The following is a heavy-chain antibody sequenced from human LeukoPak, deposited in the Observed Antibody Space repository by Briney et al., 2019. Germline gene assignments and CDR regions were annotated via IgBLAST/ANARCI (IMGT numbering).Heavy chain of an antibody. Sequence: ASVKVSCKASGYTFTVYYMHWVRQAPGQGLEWMGWINPNSGNTNYAQKFQGRVTMTRDTSISTAYMELSRLRSDDTAVYYCARRYSSDWYDAFDIWGQGTMVTVSS. CDR1: GYTFTVYY. V-gene: IGHV1-2*02. CDR3: ARRYSSDWYDAFDI. J-gene: IGHJ3*02. D-gene: IGHD6-19*01. CDR2: INPNSGNT.